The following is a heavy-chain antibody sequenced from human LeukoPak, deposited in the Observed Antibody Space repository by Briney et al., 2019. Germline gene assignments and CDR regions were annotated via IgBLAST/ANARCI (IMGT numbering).Heavy chain of an antibody. J-gene: IGHJ6*03. D-gene: IGHD3-3*01. CDR2: IYYSGST. CDR3: ARDARDGVYDFWSGYYYYYYMDV. V-gene: IGHV4-30-4*08. CDR1: GGSISSGDYY. Sequence: PSETLSLTCTVSGGSISSGDYYWSWIRQPPGKGLEWIGYIYYSGSTYYNPSLKSRVTISVDTSKNQFSLKLSSVTAADTAVYYCARDARDGVYDFWSGYYYYYYMDVWGKGTTVTVSS.